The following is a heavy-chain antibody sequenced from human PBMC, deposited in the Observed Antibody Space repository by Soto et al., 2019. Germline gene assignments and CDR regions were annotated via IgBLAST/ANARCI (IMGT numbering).Heavy chain of an antibody. CDR2: IYYSGST. J-gene: IGHJ4*02. CDR3: ARANYYGSGSYYPAHYYFDY. D-gene: IGHD3-10*01. Sequence: SETLSLTCTVSGGSISSGGYYWSWIRQHPGKGLEWIGYIYYSGSTYYNPSLKSRVTISVDTSKNQFSLKLSSVTAADTAVYYCARANYYGSGSYYPAHYYFDYWGQGTLVTVSS. V-gene: IGHV4-31*03. CDR1: GGSISSGGYY.